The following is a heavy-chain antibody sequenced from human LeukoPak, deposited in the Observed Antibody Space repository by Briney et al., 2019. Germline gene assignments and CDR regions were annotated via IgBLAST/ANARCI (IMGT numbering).Heavy chain of an antibody. D-gene: IGHD5-18*01. CDR3: ARGGYSYGYNWFDP. CDR1: GGSISNGTSY. V-gene: IGHV4-61*10. CDR2: IYSSGST. Sequence: SETLSLTCTVSGGSISNGTSYWTWIRQPAGKSLEWLGRIYSSGSTNYNPSLKSRVTISVVTSKNQFSLKLSSVTAADTAVYYCARGGYSYGYNWFDPWGQGTLVTVSS. J-gene: IGHJ5*02.